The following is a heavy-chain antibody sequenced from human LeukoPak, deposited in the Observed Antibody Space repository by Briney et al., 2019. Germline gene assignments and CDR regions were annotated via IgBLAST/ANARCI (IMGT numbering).Heavy chain of an antibody. CDR2: IYSGGST. Sequence: GGSLRLSCAASGFTVSSNYMSWVRQAPGKGLEWVSVIYSGGSTYYADSVKGRFTISRDNSKNTLYLQMNSLRAEDTAVYYCARDKSNPPYYYYGVDVWGQGTTVTVSS. V-gene: IGHV3-66*01. CDR1: GFTVSSNY. CDR3: ARDKSNPPYYYYGVDV. J-gene: IGHJ6*02.